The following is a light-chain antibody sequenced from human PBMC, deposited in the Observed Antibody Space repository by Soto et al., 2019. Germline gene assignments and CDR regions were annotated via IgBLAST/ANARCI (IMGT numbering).Light chain of an antibody. J-gene: IGLJ1*01. Sequence: SALTQPASVSGSPGQSITISCTGTSSDVGGYNFVSWYQQHPGKAPKLMLYDVSVRPSGVSMRFSGSKSGNTASLTISGLQAEDEADYYCSSYTRSSLRFGTGTKVTVL. CDR3: SSYTRSSLR. CDR2: DVS. CDR1: SSDVGGYNF. V-gene: IGLV2-14*03.